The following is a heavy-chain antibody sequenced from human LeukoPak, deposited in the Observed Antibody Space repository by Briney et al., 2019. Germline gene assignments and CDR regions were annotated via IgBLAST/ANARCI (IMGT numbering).Heavy chain of an antibody. J-gene: IGHJ4*02. CDR2: ISGSGGST. V-gene: IGHV3-23*01. D-gene: IGHD6-13*01. CDR3: ARQYSSSWVGY. Sequence: PGGSLRLSCAASGFTFSSYAMSWVRQAPGKGLEWVSAISGSGGSTYYADSVKGRFTISRDNSKNTLYLQMNSLRAEDTAVYHCARQYSSSWVGYWGQGTLVTVSS. CDR1: GFTFSSYA.